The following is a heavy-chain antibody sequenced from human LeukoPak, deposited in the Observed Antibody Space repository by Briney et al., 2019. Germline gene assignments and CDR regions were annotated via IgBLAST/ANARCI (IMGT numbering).Heavy chain of an antibody. D-gene: IGHD3-22*01. CDR1: GYTFTGYY. CDR3: ASSVYHTYYYDSSGYFHY. J-gene: IGHJ4*02. CDR2: INPNSGGT. Sequence: ASVKVSCKASGYTFTGYYMHWVRQAPGQGLEWMGRINPNSGGTNCAQKFQGRVTMTRDTSISTAYMELSRLRSDDTAVYYCASSVYHTYYYDSSGYFHYWGQGTLVTVSS. V-gene: IGHV1-2*06.